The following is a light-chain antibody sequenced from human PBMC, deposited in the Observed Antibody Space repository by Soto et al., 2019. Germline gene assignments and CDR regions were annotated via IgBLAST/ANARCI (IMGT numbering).Light chain of an antibody. J-gene: IGKJ1*01. CDR2: GAS. Sequence: EIVMTQSPATLSVSPGERVTLSCRATQTVSSNLAWYQQRPGQAPRILIYGASTRATDIPARFSGSGSGTEFTLTISSLQPDDFATYYCQQYNSYSWTFGQGTKVDIK. CDR1: QTVSSN. CDR3: QQYNSYSWT. V-gene: IGKV3-15*01.